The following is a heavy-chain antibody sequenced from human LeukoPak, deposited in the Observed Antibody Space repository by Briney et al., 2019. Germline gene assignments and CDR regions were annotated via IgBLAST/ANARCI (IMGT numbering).Heavy chain of an antibody. D-gene: IGHD3-16*02. CDR1: GYTFTGYY. V-gene: IGHV1-2*02. CDR2: INPNSGGT. J-gene: IGHJ5*02. Sequence: GASVKVSCKASGYTFTGYYMHWVRQAPGQGLEWMGWINPNSGGTNYAQKFQGRVTMTRDTSISTVYMELSRLRSDDTAVYYCARGGGGDYVWGSYRLNWFDPWGQGTLVTVSS. CDR3: ARGGGGDYVWGSYRLNWFDP.